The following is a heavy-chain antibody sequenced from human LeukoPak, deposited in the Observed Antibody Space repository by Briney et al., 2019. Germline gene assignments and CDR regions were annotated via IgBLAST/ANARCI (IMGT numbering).Heavy chain of an antibody. D-gene: IGHD7-27*01. J-gene: IGHJ3*02. CDR1: GGSISSDAYY. Sequence: ASETLSLTCTVSGGSISSDAYYWSWIRQPAGKGLEWIGRIYTSGSTNYNPSLKSRVTISVDTSKNQFSLKLSSVTAADTAEYYCARGSPNWGQPRSAFDIWGQGTMVTVSS. CDR2: IYTSGST. CDR3: ARGSPNWGQPRSAFDI. V-gene: IGHV4-61*02.